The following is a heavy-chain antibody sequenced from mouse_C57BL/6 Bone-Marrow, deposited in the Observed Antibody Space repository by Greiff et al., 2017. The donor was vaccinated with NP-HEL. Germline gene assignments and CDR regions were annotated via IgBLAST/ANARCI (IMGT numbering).Heavy chain of an antibody. CDR1: GFTFTDYY. D-gene: IGHD2-4*01. CDR3: ARSIYDNYADDPFYAMDY. CDR2: ISNNANGYTT. J-gene: IGHJ4*01. V-gene: IGHV7-3*01. Sequence: EVKVVESGGGLVQPGGSLSLSCAASGFTFTDYYMSWVRQPPGKALEWLGFISNNANGYTTESSASVKGRFTISRDNSQSIIYLQMNALRAEDSATYYCARSIYDNYADDPFYAMDYWGQGTSVTVSS.